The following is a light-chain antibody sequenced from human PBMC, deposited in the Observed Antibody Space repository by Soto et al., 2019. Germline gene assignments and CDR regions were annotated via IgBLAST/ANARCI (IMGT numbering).Light chain of an antibody. Sequence: QSVLTQPPSVSGAPGQRVTISCTGSSSNIGAGFDVHWYQQFPRTAPKLLIYSNNNRPSGVPDRFSVSKSATSASLAITGLQAADEADYYCQSYYSSLPAYVFGSGTKVTVL. CDR1: SSNIGAGFD. CDR2: SNN. CDR3: QSYYSSLPAYV. V-gene: IGLV1-40*01. J-gene: IGLJ1*01.